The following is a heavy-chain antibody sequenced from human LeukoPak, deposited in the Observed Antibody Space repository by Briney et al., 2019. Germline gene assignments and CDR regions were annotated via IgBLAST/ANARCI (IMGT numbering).Heavy chain of an antibody. J-gene: IGHJ3*02. D-gene: IGHD6-13*01. CDR3: ARSPWGSNWYNDAFDI. V-gene: IGHV3-21*01. CDR1: GFTFSSYN. CDR2: ISSSSTYI. Sequence: GGSLRLSCAASGFTFSSYNMKWVRQAPGKGLEWVSSISSSSTYIYYADSVKGRFTISRVNAKNSLYLQMNSLRAEDTAVYYCARSPWGSNWYNDAFDIWGQGTMVTVSS.